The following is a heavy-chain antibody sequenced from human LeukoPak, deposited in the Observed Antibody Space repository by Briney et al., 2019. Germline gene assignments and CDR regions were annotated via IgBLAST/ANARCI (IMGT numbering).Heavy chain of an antibody. CDR1: GGSISSSSYY. Sequence: MSSETLSLTCTVSGGSISSSSYYWGWIRQPPGKGLEWIGSIYHSGSTYYNPSLKSRVTISVDTSKNQFSLKLSSVTAADTAVYYCASASGYWGQGTLVTVSS. D-gene: IGHD6-19*01. CDR3: ASASGY. J-gene: IGHJ4*02. CDR2: IYHSGST. V-gene: IGHV4-39*07.